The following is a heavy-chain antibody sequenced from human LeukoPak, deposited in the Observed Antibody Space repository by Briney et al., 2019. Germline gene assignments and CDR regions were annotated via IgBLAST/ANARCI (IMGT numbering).Heavy chain of an antibody. V-gene: IGHV1-24*01. Sequence: ASVKVSCKVSGYTLTELSMHWVRQAPGEGLEWMGGFDPEDGETIYAQKFQGRVTMTEDTSTDTAYMELSSLRSEDTAVYYCATDPMAGPEQPTAGLRYWGQGTLVTVSS. D-gene: IGHD1/OR15-1a*01. CDR2: FDPEDGET. J-gene: IGHJ4*02. CDR1: GYTLTELS. CDR3: ATDPMAGPEQPTAGLRY.